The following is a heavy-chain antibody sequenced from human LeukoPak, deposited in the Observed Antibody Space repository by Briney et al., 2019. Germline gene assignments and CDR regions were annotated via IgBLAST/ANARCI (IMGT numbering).Heavy chain of an antibody. CDR1: GFTFSSYS. Sequence: PGGSLRLSCAASGFTFSSYSMNWVRQAPGKGLEWVSSISSSSSYIYYADSVKGRFTISGDNAKNSLYLQMNSLRAEDTAVYYCARDRCSTTCCYVTYWGQGTLVTVSS. J-gene: IGHJ4*02. D-gene: IGHD2-2*01. CDR2: ISSSSSYI. V-gene: IGHV3-21*01. CDR3: ARDRCSTTCCYVTY.